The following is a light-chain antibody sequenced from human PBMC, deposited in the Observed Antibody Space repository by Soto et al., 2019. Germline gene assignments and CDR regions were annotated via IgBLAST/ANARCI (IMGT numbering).Light chain of an antibody. J-gene: IGKJ2*01. Sequence: DIQMTQSPSSLSASVGDRVTITCRASQTISSYLHWYQQKPGKAPKLLIYAASSLQSGVPSRFSGSGSGIDLTLTISSLQPEDFAICYCQQSYNTPQYTFGQGTELEIK. CDR3: QQSYNTPQYT. CDR2: AAS. V-gene: IGKV1-39*01. CDR1: QTISSY.